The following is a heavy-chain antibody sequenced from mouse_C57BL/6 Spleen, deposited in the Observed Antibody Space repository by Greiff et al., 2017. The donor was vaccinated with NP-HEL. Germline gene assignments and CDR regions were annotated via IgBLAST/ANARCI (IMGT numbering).Heavy chain of an antibody. CDR1: GYSITSGYY. D-gene: IGHD2-4*01. Sequence: VQLKESGPGLVKPSQSLSLTCSVTGYSITSGYYWNWIRQFPGNKLEWMGYISYDGSNNFNPSLKNRISITRDTSKNQFFLKLNSVTTEDTATYYCARGTYDYDRGYYYAMDYWGQGTSVTVSS. J-gene: IGHJ4*01. V-gene: IGHV3-6*01. CDR2: ISYDGSN. CDR3: ARGTYDYDRGYYYAMDY.